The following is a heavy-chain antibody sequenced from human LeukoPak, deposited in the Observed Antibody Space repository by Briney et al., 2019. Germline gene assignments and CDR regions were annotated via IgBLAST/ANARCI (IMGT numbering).Heavy chain of an antibody. CDR3: ARHDYYGSLNWFDP. V-gene: IGHV4-39*01. J-gene: IGHJ5*02. CDR2: IYYSGAT. CDR1: GGSLNSPNYY. Sequence: SETLSLTCIVSGGSLNSPNYYWGWIRQPPGKGLEWIGTIYYSGATYYNPSLKSRLTISVDTSKNQFSLKLTSVTAADTAVYYCARHDYYGSLNWFDPWGQGTLITVSS. D-gene: IGHD3-10*01.